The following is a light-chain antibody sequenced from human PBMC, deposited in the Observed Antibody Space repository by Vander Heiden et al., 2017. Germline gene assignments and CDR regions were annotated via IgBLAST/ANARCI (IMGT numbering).Light chain of an antibody. Sequence: QSVLTRPPSVSAAPGQKVTISCSGSSSNIGNNYVSWYQQFPGTAPKVLIYDNNKRPSGIPDRFSGSKSGTSATLGITGLQTGDEADYFCGTWDSSLSAWVFGGGTKLTVL. V-gene: IGLV1-51*01. CDR2: DNN. CDR3: GTWDSSLSAWV. J-gene: IGLJ3*02. CDR1: SSNIGNNY.